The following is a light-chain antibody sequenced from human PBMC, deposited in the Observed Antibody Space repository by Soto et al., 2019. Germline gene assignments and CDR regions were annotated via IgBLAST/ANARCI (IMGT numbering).Light chain of an antibody. CDR1: KLGDKY. V-gene: IGLV3-1*01. J-gene: IGLJ2*01. CDR3: QAWDSRNVV. Sequence: SYELTQPPSVSVSPGQTASITCSGDKLGDKYACWFQQTPGQSPVLVISQDNKRPSGIHERFSGYKSGNTATLTISGTQAMDEADYYCQAWDSRNVVFGGGTNLTVL. CDR2: QDN.